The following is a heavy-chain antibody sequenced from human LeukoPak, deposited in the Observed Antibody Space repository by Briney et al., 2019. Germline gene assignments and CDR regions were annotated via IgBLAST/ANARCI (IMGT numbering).Heavy chain of an antibody. J-gene: IGHJ4*02. Sequence: SETLSLTCTVSGGSISDYYWSWIRQPAGKGLEWTGRIYTSGSTNYNPSLKSRVTMSVDTSKNQFSLKLSSVTAADTAVYYCAREGAGARSLDYWGQGYLVTVSS. CDR3: AREGAGARSLDY. D-gene: IGHD1-26*01. CDR1: GGSISDYY. V-gene: IGHV4-4*07. CDR2: IYTSGST.